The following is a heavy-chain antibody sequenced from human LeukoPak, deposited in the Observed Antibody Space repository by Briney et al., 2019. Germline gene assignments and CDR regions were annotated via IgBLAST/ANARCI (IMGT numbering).Heavy chain of an antibody. CDR3: ARESQKNSSSGPDFQH. J-gene: IGHJ1*01. CDR1: GFTFSSYS. Sequence: GGSLRLSCAASGFTFSSYSMNWVRQAPGKGLEWVSSISSSSSYIYYADSVKGRFTISRDNAKNSLYLQMNSLRAEDTAVYYCARESQKNSSSGPDFQHWGQGTLVTVSS. D-gene: IGHD6-13*01. CDR2: ISSSSSYI. V-gene: IGHV3-21*01.